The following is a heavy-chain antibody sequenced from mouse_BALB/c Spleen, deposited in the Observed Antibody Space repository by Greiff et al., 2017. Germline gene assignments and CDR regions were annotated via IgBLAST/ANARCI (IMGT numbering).Heavy chain of an antibody. J-gene: IGHJ3*01. CDR1: GFTFSSYA. CDR2: ISSGGGST. CDR3: ARHPYGSSSGFAY. Sequence: EVQGVESGGGLVKPGGSLKLSCAASGFTFSSYAMSWVRQSPEKRLEWVAEISSGGGSTYYPDTVKGRFTISRDNAKNTLYLQMSSLKSEDTAMYYCARHPYGSSSGFAYWGQGTLVTVSA. V-gene: IGHV5-12-1*01. D-gene: IGHD1-1*01.